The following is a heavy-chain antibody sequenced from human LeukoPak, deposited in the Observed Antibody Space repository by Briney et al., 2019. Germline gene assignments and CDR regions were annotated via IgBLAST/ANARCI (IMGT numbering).Heavy chain of an antibody. CDR1: GFTFSSYG. D-gene: IGHD6-19*01. CDR3: AIGRAVAGTWDY. V-gene: IGHV3-30*02. CDR2: IRYDGSNK. J-gene: IGHJ4*02. Sequence: GGSLRLSCAASGFTFSSYGMHWVRQAPGKGLEWVAFIRYDGSNKYYADSVKGRFTISRDNSKNTLYLQMNSLRAEDTAVYYCAIGRAVAGTWDYWGQGTLVTVSS.